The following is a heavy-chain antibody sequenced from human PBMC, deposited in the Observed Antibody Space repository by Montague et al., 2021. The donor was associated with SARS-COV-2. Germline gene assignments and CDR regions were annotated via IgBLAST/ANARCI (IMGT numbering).Heavy chain of an antibody. V-gene: IGHV4-59*08. CDR1: GGSISSYS. D-gene: IGHD3-9*01. Sequence: SETLSLTCTVSGGSISSYSWSWIRQPPGKGLEWIGSIFYSGSTNYNPSLKSRVTISVDTSKKQFSLKLSSVTAADTAVYYCARLGLGGYDILTGYYQSGMDVWSQGTTVTVSS. J-gene: IGHJ6*02. CDR2: IFYSGST. CDR3: ARLGLGGYDILTGYYQSGMDV.